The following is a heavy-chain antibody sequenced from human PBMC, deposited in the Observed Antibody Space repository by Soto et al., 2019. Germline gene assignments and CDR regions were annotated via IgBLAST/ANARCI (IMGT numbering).Heavy chain of an antibody. V-gene: IGHV3-73*01. J-gene: IGHJ3*02. Sequence: PGGSLRLSCAAAGFTFSDSALHWVRQASGKGLEWVGRVRSKAKTNATAYATSVKGRFTVSRDDSKNTAYLQMNSLKTEDTAVYYCTSSSLGAAFDIWGQGTMVTASS. CDR1: GFTFSDSA. CDR2: VRSKAKTNAT. CDR3: TSSSLGAAFDI.